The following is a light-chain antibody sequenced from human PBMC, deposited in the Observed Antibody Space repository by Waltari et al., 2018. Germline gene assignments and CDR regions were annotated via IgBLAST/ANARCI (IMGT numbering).Light chain of an antibody. J-gene: IGKJ5*01. CDR2: DAS. CDR1: QSVSSY. Sequence: EIVLTQSPAPLYLSPGERATLSCRASQSVSSYLAWYQQIPGQAPRLLIFDASKRATGIPARFSGSGSGTDFTLTISYLEPEDSAVYYCQQRSNWPPEVTFGQGTRLEIK. V-gene: IGKV3-11*01. CDR3: QQRSNWPPEVT.